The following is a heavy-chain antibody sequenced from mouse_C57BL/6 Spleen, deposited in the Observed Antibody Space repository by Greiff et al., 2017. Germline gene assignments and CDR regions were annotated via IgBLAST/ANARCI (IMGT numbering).Heavy chain of an antibody. J-gene: IGHJ2*01. D-gene: IGHD1-1*01. V-gene: IGHV2-9-1*01. Sequence: VQRVESGPGLVAPSQSLSITCTVSGFSLTSYAISWVRQPPGKGLEWLGVIWTGGGTNYNSALKSRLSISKDNSKSQVFLKMNSLQTDDTARYYCARHYYGSSSYYFDYWGQGTTLTVSS. CDR3: ARHYYGSSSYYFDY. CDR2: IWTGGGT. CDR1: GFSLTSYA.